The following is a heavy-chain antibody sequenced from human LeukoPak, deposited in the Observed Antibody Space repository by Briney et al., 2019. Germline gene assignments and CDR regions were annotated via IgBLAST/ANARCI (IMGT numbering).Heavy chain of an antibody. J-gene: IGHJ4*02. CDR2: IKHDGDEK. Sequence: PGGSLRLSSVDSKFSLGNYWMAWVRQAPGKGLEWVANIKHDGDEKYYVDSVRGRFTISRDNAENSLYLQMNSLRAEDTAIYFCARHMPAVGATPFDYWGQGTLVTVSS. CDR3: ARHMPAVGATPFDY. V-gene: IGHV3-7*01. D-gene: IGHD1-26*01. CDR1: KFSLGNYW.